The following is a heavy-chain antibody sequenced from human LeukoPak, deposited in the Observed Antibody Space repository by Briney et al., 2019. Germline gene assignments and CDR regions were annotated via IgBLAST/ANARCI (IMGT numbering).Heavy chain of an antibody. Sequence: PSETLSLNCSVSGDSIRSGDSYWGWIRQNPWKGLEWIGSIYYVGSPHYNPSLNSRQVTMSVDTLKNQFSLKLTSVTAADTAVYYCARLPITKRAMDVWGQGTTVTVSS. V-gene: IGHV4-39*01. J-gene: IGHJ6*02. CDR1: GDSIRSGDSY. CDR2: IYYVGSP. CDR3: ARLPITKRAMDV. D-gene: IGHD3-3*01.